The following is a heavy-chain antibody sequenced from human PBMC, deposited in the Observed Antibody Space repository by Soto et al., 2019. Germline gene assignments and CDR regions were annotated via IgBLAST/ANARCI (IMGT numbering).Heavy chain of an antibody. V-gene: IGHV3-66*01. CDR3: ARIVDSYGYDDNWFDP. CDR1: GFSVTDNY. Sequence: EVQLGESGGGLVQPGGSLRLSCAAAGFSVTDNYLTWVRQAPGKGLDWVSVTYTGGTTLYADSVKGRFTVSRDISKNTLHLQMNNMSAADTATYFCARIVDSYGYDDNWFDPWGQGPLVTVSS. D-gene: IGHD5-18*01. J-gene: IGHJ5*02. CDR2: TYTGGTT.